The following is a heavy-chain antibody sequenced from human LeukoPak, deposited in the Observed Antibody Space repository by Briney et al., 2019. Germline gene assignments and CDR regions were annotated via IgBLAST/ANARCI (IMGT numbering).Heavy chain of an antibody. CDR2: ISEDGSNK. CDR3: AKDRETTASGTFDY. V-gene: IGHV3-30*18. J-gene: IGHJ4*02. Sequence: GGSLRLSCAASGFTFSSFGMHWFRQAPGKGLEWVAVISEDGSNKYYEDSVKGRFTISRDNSNNTLYLQMNSLRAEDTAVYYCAKDRETTASGTFDYWGQGTLVTVSS. D-gene: IGHD6-13*01. CDR1: GFTFSSFG.